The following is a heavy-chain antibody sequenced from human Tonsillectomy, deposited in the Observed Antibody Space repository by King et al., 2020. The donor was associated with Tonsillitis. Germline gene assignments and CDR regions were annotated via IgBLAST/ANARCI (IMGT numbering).Heavy chain of an antibody. D-gene: IGHD2-15*01. CDR3: ARYEGGVFDL. CDR2: IYYSEKT. V-gene: IGHV4-31*03. Sequence: QLQESGPGLVKPSQTLSLTCTVSGGSISGGADYWSWIRQHPGKGLEWIGYIYYSEKTYYNPSRKSRLIISVDTSKNQFSLKLSSVTAADTAVYYCARYEGGVFDLWGQGTLVTVSS. J-gene: IGHJ5*02. CDR1: GGSISGGADY.